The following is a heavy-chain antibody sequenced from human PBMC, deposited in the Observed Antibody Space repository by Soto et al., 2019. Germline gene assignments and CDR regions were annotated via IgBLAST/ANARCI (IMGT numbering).Heavy chain of an antibody. CDR2: ISYDGSNK. CDR3: AKGIAVVAATGWFDP. J-gene: IGHJ5*02. D-gene: IGHD2-15*01. V-gene: IGHV3-30*18. Sequence: QVQLVESGGGMVQPGRSLRLSCAASGFTFSSYGMHWVRQAPGKGLEWVAVISYDGSNKYYADSVKGRFTISRDNSKNTLYLQMNSLRAEDTAVYYCAKGIAVVAATGWFDPWGQGTLVTVSS. CDR1: GFTFSSYG.